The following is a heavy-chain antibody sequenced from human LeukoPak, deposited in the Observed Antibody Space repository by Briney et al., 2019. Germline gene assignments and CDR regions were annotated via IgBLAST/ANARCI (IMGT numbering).Heavy chain of an antibody. D-gene: IGHD3-10*01. J-gene: IGHJ4*02. Sequence: PSETLSLTCTVSGYSISSGYYWGWIRQPPGKGLEWIGSIYHSGSTYYNPSLKSRVTISVDTSKNQFSLKLSSVTAADTAVYYCASDRGVNYYGSGSHFDYWGQGTLVTVSS. CDR1: GYSISSGYY. V-gene: IGHV4-38-2*02. CDR3: ASDRGVNYYGSGSHFDY. CDR2: IYHSGST.